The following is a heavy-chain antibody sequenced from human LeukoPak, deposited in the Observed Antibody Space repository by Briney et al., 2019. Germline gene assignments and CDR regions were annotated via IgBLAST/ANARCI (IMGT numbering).Heavy chain of an antibody. CDR1: GFTFSSYE. CDR2: ISSSGSTI. Sequence: PGGSLRLSCAASGFTFSSYEMNWVRQAPGKGLEWVSYISSSGSTIYYADSVKGRFIISRDNAKNSLYLQMNSLRAEDTAVYYCARVHYDFWSGYSSPYGMDVWGQGTTVTVSS. V-gene: IGHV3-48*03. D-gene: IGHD3-3*01. CDR3: ARVHYDFWSGYSSPYGMDV. J-gene: IGHJ6*02.